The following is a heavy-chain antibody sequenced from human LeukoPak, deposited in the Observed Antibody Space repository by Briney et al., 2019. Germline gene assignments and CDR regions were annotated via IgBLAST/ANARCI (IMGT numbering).Heavy chain of an antibody. CDR3: ARVTTVAGTVYGMDV. Sequence: PSETLSLTCAVSGYSISSSNWWGWIRQPPGKGLEWIGYIYYSGSTYYNPSLKSRVTMSVDTSKNQFSLKLSSVTAADTAVYYCARVTTVAGTVYGMDVWGQGTTVTVSS. CDR1: GYSISSSNW. J-gene: IGHJ6*02. V-gene: IGHV4-28*03. D-gene: IGHD6-19*01. CDR2: IYYSGST.